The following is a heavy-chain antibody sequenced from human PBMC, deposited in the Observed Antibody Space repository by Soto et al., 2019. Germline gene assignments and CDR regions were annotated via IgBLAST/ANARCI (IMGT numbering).Heavy chain of an antibody. Sequence: EVQLVESGGALVQPGGSLRLSCAASGFTLSIYSMNWVRQAPGKGLEWVSYLSSSSGTIHYAESVKGRFTISRDNAKNLLFLQMSSLRDEDTAVYYCAREPRTAVGATGLFDYWGQGTLVTVSS. CDR2: LSSSSGTI. V-gene: IGHV3-48*02. CDR1: GFTLSIYS. J-gene: IGHJ4*02. CDR3: AREPRTAVGATGLFDY. D-gene: IGHD1-26*01.